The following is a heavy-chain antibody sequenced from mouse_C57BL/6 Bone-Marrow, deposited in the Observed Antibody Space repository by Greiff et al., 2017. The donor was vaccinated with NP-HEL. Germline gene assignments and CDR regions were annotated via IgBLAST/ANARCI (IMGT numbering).Heavy chain of an antibody. CDR1: GFTFSDYY. CDR2: INYDGSST. Sequence: EVNVVESEGGLVQPGSSMKLSCTASGFTFSDYYMAWVRQVPEKGLEWVANINYDGSSTYYLDSLKSRFIISRDNAKNILYLQMSSLKSEDTATYYCARDGDYYGSSAFAYWGQGTLVTVSA. D-gene: IGHD1-1*01. V-gene: IGHV5-16*01. CDR3: ARDGDYYGSSAFAY. J-gene: IGHJ3*01.